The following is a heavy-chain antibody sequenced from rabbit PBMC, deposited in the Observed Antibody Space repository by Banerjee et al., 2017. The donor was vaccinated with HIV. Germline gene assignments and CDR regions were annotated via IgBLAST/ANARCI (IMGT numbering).Heavy chain of an antibody. CDR2: IDTGSTNA. CDR3: ARASDVGYAYAAGLTL. V-gene: IGHV1S45*01. J-gene: IGHJ4*01. D-gene: IGHD6-1*01. Sequence: QELLEESGGDLVKPEGSLTLTCTASGFIFSSSYMICGVRPAPGKRVEWAGCIDTGSTNAYYASWAKGRFTISKTTSTSVTLQMTSLTVADAATYFCARASDVGYAYAAGLTLWGQGTLVTVS. CDR1: GFIFSSSYM.